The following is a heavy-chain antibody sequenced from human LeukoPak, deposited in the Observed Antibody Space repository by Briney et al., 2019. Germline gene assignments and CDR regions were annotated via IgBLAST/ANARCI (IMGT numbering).Heavy chain of an antibody. CDR3: VRSYYDSRGYFQSRFDP. D-gene: IGHD3-22*01. CDR2: ISHDGRNE. V-gene: IGHV3-30*04. CDR1: GFTFNFYP. J-gene: IGHJ5*02. Sequence: GGSLRLSCAASGFTFNFYPLHWVRQAPGKGLEWVAVISHDGRNEYYGDSVKGRFTISRDNSKNTVYLQMNSLRAEDTAVYYCVRSYYDSRGYFQSRFDPWGQGTLVTVSS.